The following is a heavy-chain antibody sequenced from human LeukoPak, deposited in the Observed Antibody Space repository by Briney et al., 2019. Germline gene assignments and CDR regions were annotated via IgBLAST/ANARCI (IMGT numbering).Heavy chain of an antibody. CDR3: ARHTEIATLSSLKY. CDR2: IYYSGST. J-gene: IGHJ4*02. CDR1: VGFIRSYY. D-gene: IGHD2-15*01. V-gene: IGHV4-59*08. Sequence: SETLSLTCTVSVGFIRSYYGSWIRQTPGKGLEWIGDIYYSGSTNYNPSLKSRVTISVDTSKNQFSLKLSSVTAADTAVYYSARHTEIATLSSLKYWGQGTLVTVSS.